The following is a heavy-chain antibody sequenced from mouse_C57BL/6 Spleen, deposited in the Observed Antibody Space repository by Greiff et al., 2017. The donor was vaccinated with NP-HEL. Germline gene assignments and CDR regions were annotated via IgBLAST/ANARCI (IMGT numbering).Heavy chain of an antibody. V-gene: IGHV1-74*01. CDR3: AIAFYGSSHLFAY. D-gene: IGHD1-1*01. Sequence: QVQLQQPGAELVKPGASVKVSCKASGYTFTSYWMHWVKQRPGQGLEWIGRIHPSDSDTNYNQKFKGKATLTVDKSSSTAYMQLRSLTSDDSAVYYCAIAFYGSSHLFAYWGQGTLVTVSA. CDR2: IHPSDSDT. CDR1: GYTFTSYW. J-gene: IGHJ3*01.